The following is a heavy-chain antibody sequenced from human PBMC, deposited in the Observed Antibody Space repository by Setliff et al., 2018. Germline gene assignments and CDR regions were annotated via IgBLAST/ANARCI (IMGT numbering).Heavy chain of an antibody. CDR2: IDPSGDYT. J-gene: IGHJ4*02. D-gene: IGHD4-4*01. Sequence: GASVKVSCKASGYTFTGYYMHWVRQAPGQGLEWMGIIDPSGDYTNYAQKFQGRVTMTGDTSTTTVYMELSRLRSDDTAVYYCARGGTTLTSYDYWGQGTLVTVSS. V-gene: IGHV1-46*01. CDR1: GYTFTGYY. CDR3: ARGGTTLTSYDY.